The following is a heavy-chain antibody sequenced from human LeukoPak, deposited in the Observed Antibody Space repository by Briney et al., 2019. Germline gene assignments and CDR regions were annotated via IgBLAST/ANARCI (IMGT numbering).Heavy chain of an antibody. CDR3: ARNKWLRGRYFDL. CDR2: IYYNGDT. V-gene: IGHV4-59*12. CDR1: GASMSGYY. J-gene: IGHJ2*01. D-gene: IGHD5-12*01. Sequence: SETLSLTCTVSGASMSGYYWSWIRQTPGKGLEWIGYIYYNGDTNYNPSLESRVTISVDTSKNQFSLKLSSVTAADTAVYYCARNKWLRGRYFDLWGRGTLVTVSS.